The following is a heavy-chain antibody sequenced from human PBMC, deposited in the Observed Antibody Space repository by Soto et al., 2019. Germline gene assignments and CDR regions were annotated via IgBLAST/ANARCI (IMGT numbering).Heavy chain of an antibody. CDR3: AKEVGLEWLSINSFDY. Sequence: GGSLILSCVASGFNFGSYWMSWVRQAPGKGLEWVSAISGSGGSTYYADSVKGRFTISRDNSKNTLYLQMNSLRAEDTAVYYCAKEVGLEWLSINSFDYWGQGTLVTVSS. CDR2: ISGSGGST. V-gene: IGHV3-23*01. D-gene: IGHD3-3*01. J-gene: IGHJ4*02. CDR1: GFNFGSYW.